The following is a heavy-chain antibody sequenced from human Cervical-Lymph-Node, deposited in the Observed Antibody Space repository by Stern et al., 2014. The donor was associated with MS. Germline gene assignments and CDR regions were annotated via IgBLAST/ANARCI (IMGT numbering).Heavy chain of an antibody. J-gene: IGHJ4*02. CDR2: IIPIFGAA. V-gene: IGHV1-69*01. D-gene: IGHD3-22*01. Sequence: QVQLGQSGAEVKKPGSSVTVSCKASGGTFSTYAISWVRQAPGQGLEWMGGIIPIFGAASYSQKFQGRVTITADESTTTAYMDLSSLRSDDTAIYYCAGTTYHFDSSGYHCDKWGQGSLITVSS. CDR1: GGTFSTYA. CDR3: AGTTYHFDSSGYHCDK.